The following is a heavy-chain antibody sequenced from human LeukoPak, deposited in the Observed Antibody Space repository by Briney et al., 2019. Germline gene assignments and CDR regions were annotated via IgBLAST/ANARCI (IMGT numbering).Heavy chain of an antibody. CDR2: ISYDGSSK. CDR1: GFTFSSYA. Sequence: PGRSLRLSCAAYGFTFSSYAMHWVRQAPGKGLEWVAVISYDGSSKYYADSVKGRFTISRDNSKNTLYRQVNSLRAEDTAVYYCARGSQYYGSGSYTFFDYWGQGTLVTVSS. CDR3: ARGSQYYGSGSYTFFDY. J-gene: IGHJ4*02. D-gene: IGHD3-10*01. V-gene: IGHV3-30*04.